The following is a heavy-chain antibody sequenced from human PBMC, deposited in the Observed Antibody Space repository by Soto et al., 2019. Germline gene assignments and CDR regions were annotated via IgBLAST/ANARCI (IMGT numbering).Heavy chain of an antibody. Sequence: ASVNVSFMASGYTFTLYTMYWERQAPGQRLEWMGWINPDNGNTKSSQKFQDRVIITRDTYASTAYMDLSRLGSEDTAVYYCAKRRTERVLAAVHYWGQGTLITVSS. CDR1: GYTFTLYT. D-gene: IGHD6-13*01. CDR3: AKRRTERVLAAVHY. CDR2: INPDNGNT. V-gene: IGHV1-3*01. J-gene: IGHJ4*02.